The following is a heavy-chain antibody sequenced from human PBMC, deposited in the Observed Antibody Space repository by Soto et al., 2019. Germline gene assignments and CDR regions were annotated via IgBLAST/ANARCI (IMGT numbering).Heavy chain of an antibody. V-gene: IGHV1-46*01. Sequence: QVQLVQSGAEVKKPGASVTLSCKASAYSFTTYHIHWVRQAPEQGLEWMGLINPDAGATNYAQRFQGRLRLTRDTSTSTVYMELRSLRFDDTAVYYCARGDIVLVPASEGNWFDPWGQGTLVTVSS. CDR3: ARGDIVLVPASEGNWFDP. D-gene: IGHD2-2*01. CDR2: INPDAGAT. CDR1: AYSFTTYH. J-gene: IGHJ5*02.